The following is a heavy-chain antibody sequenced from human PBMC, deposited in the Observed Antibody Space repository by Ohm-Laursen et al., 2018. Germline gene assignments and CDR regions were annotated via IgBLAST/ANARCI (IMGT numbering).Heavy chain of an antibody. V-gene: IGHV3-7*01. CDR2: IKEDGSET. J-gene: IGHJ6*02. CDR1: GFTFSTYW. Sequence: SLRLSCAASGFTFSTYWMSWVRQAPGKGLEWVANIKEDGSETYYVDSVKGRFTISRDNAKNSLYLQMNSLRAEDSAVYYCARVAGLDGMDVWGQGTTVTVSS. CDR3: ARVAGLDGMDV. D-gene: IGHD3/OR15-3a*01.